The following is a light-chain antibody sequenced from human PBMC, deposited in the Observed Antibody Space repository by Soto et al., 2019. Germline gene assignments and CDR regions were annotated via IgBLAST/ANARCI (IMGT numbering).Light chain of an antibody. Sequence: QSALTQPASVSGSPGQSITISCTGSSSDVGLYNYVSWYQQHPGKAPKLMIYDVNDRPSGVSDRFSGSKSGNTASLTISGLQADEEADYFCSSYTSDTTHVVFGGGTKLTVL. V-gene: IGLV2-14*03. CDR3: SSYTSDTTHVV. CDR1: SSDVGLYNY. CDR2: DVN. J-gene: IGLJ2*01.